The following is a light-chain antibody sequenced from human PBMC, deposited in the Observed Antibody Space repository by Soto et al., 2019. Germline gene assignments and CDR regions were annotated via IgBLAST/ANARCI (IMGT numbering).Light chain of an antibody. J-gene: IGKJ1*01. CDR1: QSVSSN. Sequence: EIVMTQSPATLSVSPGERATLSCRASQSVSSNFAWYQQKPGQAPRLLIYGASTRATGFPARFSGSGSGTEFTLTNSSLQSEDFAVYYCQQYNNWPRTFGQGTKVEIK. CDR3: QQYNNWPRT. V-gene: IGKV3-15*01. CDR2: GAS.